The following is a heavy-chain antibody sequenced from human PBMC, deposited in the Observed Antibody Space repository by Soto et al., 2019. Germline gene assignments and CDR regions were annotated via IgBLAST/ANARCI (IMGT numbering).Heavy chain of an antibody. CDR3: ARVPDGIAGATTYWFDP. D-gene: IGHD1-26*01. CDR2: IYYSGST. Sequence: SETLSLTCTVSGGSISSYYWSWIRQPPGKGLEWIGYIYYSGSTNYNPSLKSRVTISVDTSKNQFSLKLSSVTAADTAVYYCARVPDGIAGATTYWFDPWGQGTLVTVSS. V-gene: IGHV4-59*01. CDR1: GGSISSYY. J-gene: IGHJ5*02.